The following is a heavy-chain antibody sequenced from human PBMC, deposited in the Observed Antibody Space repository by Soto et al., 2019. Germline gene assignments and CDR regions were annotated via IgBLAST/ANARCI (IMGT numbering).Heavy chain of an antibody. D-gene: IGHD3-9*01. V-gene: IGHV3-30-3*01. Sequence: QVQLVDSGGGVVQPGRSLRLSCTTSGFIFNTYAMHWVRQAPGKGLEWVAVMSHDGSSTYYADSVKGRFTISRDNSKNTLYPQMNSLRTEDTAVYYCARPGSGYDILTGHYFYYYHAMDVWGQGTTVTVSS. J-gene: IGHJ6*02. CDR3: ARPGSGYDILTGHYFYYYHAMDV. CDR2: MSHDGSST. CDR1: GFIFNTYA.